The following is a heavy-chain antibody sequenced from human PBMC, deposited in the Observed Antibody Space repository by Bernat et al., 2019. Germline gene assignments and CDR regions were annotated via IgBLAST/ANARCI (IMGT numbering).Heavy chain of an antibody. CDR1: GFTFSSYG. D-gene: IGHD2-15*01. Sequence: QVQLVESGGGVVQPGRSLRLSCAASGFTFSSYGMHWVRQAPGKGLEWVAVIWYDGSNKYYADSVKGRFTISRDNSKNTLYLQMNSLRAEDTAVYYCARGDIVVVVAAQRIDYWSQRTRVTVSS. V-gene: IGHV3-33*01. J-gene: IGHJ4*02. CDR2: IWYDGSNK. CDR3: ARGDIVVVVAAQRIDY.